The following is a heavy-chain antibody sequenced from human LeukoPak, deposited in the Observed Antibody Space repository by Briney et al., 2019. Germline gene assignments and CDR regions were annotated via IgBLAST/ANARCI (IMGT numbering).Heavy chain of an antibody. D-gene: IGHD1-26*01. J-gene: IGHJ6*02. Sequence: PGGSLRLSCAASGFTLSSYAMHWVRQAPGNGLEYVSGIRSNGGSTYYANSVRDRLTISRDNSKNTLYLQMGSLRAEDMAVYFCVRASGTYAGDYYGMDVWGQGTTVTVSS. CDR1: GFTLSSYA. CDR2: IRSNGGST. V-gene: IGHV3-64*01. CDR3: VRASGTYAGDYYGMDV.